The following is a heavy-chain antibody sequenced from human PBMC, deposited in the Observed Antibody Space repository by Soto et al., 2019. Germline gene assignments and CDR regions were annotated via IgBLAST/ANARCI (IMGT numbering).Heavy chain of an antibody. CDR3: ATPISLVRFNY. J-gene: IGHJ4*02. CDR2: MNPNSGNT. V-gene: IGHV1-8*01. Sequence: ASVKVSCKASGYTFTSYDINWVRQATGQGLEWMGWMNPNSGNTGYAQKFQGGVTMTRNTSISTAYMELSSLRSEDTAVYYCATPISLVRFNYWGQGTLVTVSS. CDR1: GYTFTSYD. D-gene: IGHD6-13*01.